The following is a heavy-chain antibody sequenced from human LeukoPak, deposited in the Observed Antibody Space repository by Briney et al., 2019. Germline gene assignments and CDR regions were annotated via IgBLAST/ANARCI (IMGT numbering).Heavy chain of an antibody. V-gene: IGHV3-7*01. CDR2: IKQDGSEK. Sequence: GSLRLSCAASGFTFSSYSMNWVRQAPGKGLEWVANIKQDGSEKYYVDSVKGRFTISRDNAKNSLYLQMNSLRAEDTAVYYCARYNYYFGMDVWGQGTTVTVSS. CDR1: GFTFSSYS. CDR3: ARYNYYFGMDV. J-gene: IGHJ6*02.